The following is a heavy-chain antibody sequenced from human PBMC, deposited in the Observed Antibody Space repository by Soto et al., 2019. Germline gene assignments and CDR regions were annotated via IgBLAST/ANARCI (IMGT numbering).Heavy chain of an antibody. CDR1: GGSISSGGYY. J-gene: IGHJ4*02. D-gene: IGHD6-6*01. CDR2: IYYSGST. CDR3: ARSLHCEYRKRHTGY. Sequence: QVQLQESGPGLVKPSQTLSLTCTVSGGSISSGGYYWSWIRQHPGKGLEWIGYIYYSGSTYYNPYLMGRVTIAVGPPKNQCTLQPISVTTADTAGYYCARSLHCEYRKRHTGYWGQGTLVTVCS. V-gene: IGHV4-31*03.